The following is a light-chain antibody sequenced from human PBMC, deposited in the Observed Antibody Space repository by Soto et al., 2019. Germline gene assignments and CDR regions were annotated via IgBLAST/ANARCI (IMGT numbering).Light chain of an antibody. CDR2: AVS. CDR3: CSYTSFSTVV. V-gene: IGLV2-14*01. CDR1: SSDVGGYNH. Sequence: QSALTQPASVSGSPGQSITISCTGTSSDVGGYNHVSWYQHSPGKAPKLILFAVSDRPSGVSHRFSGSKSGNTASLTISGLQAEDEADYYCCSYTSFSTVVFGGGTKVTVL. J-gene: IGLJ2*01.